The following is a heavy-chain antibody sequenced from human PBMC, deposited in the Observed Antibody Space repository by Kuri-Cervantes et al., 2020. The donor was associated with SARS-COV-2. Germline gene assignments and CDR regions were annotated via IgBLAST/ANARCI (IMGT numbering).Heavy chain of an antibody. V-gene: IGHV3-9*01. Sequence: SLKISCAASGFTFDDYAMHWVRQAPGKGLEWVSGISWNSGSIGYGDSVKGRFTISRDNAKNSLYLQMNSLRAEDTALYYCAKDIRSSGWSIDYWGQGTLVTVSS. CDR2: ISWNSGSI. CDR1: GFTFDDYA. J-gene: IGHJ4*02. CDR3: AKDIRSSGWSIDY. D-gene: IGHD6-19*01.